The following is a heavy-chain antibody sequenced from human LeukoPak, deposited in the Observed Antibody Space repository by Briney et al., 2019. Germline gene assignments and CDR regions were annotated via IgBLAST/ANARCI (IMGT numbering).Heavy chain of an antibody. Sequence: PSETLSLTCTVSGRSISISSYYWGWIRQPPGKGLEWIGSIYYTGSTYYNPSLKSRVTISVDTSKNQFSLKLSSVTAADTAVYYCARHVWDSGRRSYYYYYGMDVWGQGTTVTVSS. D-gene: IGHD6-19*01. J-gene: IGHJ6*02. CDR1: GRSISISSYY. CDR3: ARHVWDSGRRSYYYYYGMDV. CDR2: IYYTGST. V-gene: IGHV4-39*01.